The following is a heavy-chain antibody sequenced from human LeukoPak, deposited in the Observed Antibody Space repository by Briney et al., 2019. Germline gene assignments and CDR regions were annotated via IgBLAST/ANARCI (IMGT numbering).Heavy chain of an antibody. Sequence: GGSLRLSCAASGFTFSFYSMNWVRQAPGTGLEWVSSISTGSSHIYYADSVKGRFTISRDNAKNSLYVQMNSLRAEDTAVYYCARGRYGDYDDAFDIWGQGTMVTVSS. D-gene: IGHD4-17*01. V-gene: IGHV3-21*01. J-gene: IGHJ3*02. CDR1: GFTFSFYS. CDR3: ARGRYGDYDDAFDI. CDR2: ISTGSSHI.